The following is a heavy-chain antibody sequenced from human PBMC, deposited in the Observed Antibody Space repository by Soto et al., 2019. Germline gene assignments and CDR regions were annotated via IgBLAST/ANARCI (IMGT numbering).Heavy chain of an antibody. V-gene: IGHV3-23*01. CDR2: IGTSGGST. Sequence: GGSLRLSCAASGFTFSNYAMSWVRQAPGKGLEWVSGIGTSGGSTYYTDSVKGRFTISRDNSKNTLYLQMNSLRAEDTAVYSCAKERWLGPIDYWGQGTLVTVSS. J-gene: IGHJ4*02. D-gene: IGHD6-19*01. CDR3: AKERWLGPIDY. CDR1: GFTFSNYA.